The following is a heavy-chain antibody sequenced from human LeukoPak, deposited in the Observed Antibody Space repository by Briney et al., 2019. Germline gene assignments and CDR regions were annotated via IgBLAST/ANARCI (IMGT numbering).Heavy chain of an antibody. CDR2: ISYTGTYI. D-gene: IGHD1-26*01. CDR1: AFSLSAYN. J-gene: IGHJ4*02. Sequence: GSLILSCAASAFSLSAYNMNWVRQAPGKGLEWVSSISYTGTYIYYADSVKGRFRDNAQNSLYLQMNSLRAEDTAIYYCVRDRGTYRPIDYWGQGTLVTVSS. CDR3: VRDRGTYRPIDY. V-gene: IGHV3-21*04.